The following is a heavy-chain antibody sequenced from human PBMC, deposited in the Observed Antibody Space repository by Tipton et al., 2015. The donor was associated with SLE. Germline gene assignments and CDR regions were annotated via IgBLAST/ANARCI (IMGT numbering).Heavy chain of an antibody. Sequence: SLRLSCAASGFTFSGYAMHWVRQASGKGLEWVGRIRSKANSYATAYAASVKGRFTISRDDSKNTAYLQMNSLKTEDTAVYYCTALLRYPDAFDIWGQGTMVTVSS. J-gene: IGHJ3*02. CDR1: GFTFSGYA. CDR3: TALLRYPDAFDI. CDR2: IRSKANSYAT. V-gene: IGHV3-73*01. D-gene: IGHD3-9*01.